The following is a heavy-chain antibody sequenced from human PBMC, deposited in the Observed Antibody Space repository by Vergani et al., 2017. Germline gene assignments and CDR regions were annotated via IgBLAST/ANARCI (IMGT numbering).Heavy chain of an antibody. Sequence: EVQLLESGGGLVQPGGSLRLSCAASGFTFSSYAMSWVRQAPGKGLEWVSAISASGGSTYYADSVKGRFTISRDNSKNTLYLQMNSLRAEDTAVYYCAKDASRYCSSTSCYRVFDYWGQGTLVTVSS. CDR3: AKDASRYCSSTSCYRVFDY. D-gene: IGHD2-2*02. J-gene: IGHJ4*02. CDR2: ISASGGST. V-gene: IGHV3-23*01. CDR1: GFTFSSYA.